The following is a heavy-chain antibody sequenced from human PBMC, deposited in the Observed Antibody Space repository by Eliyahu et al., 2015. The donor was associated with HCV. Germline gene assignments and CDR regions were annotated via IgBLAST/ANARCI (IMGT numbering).Heavy chain of an antibody. Sequence: QVQLVESGGGVVQPGGSLRLSXAASGFTFSSYGMHWVRQAPGKGLEWVTFIRYDGSNKYYADSVKVRFTISRDNSKNTLYLQMNSLRAEDTAVYYCARVVPAAMSIDYWGQGTLVTVSS. V-gene: IGHV3-30*02. D-gene: IGHD2-2*01. J-gene: IGHJ4*02. CDR1: GFTFSSYG. CDR2: IRYDGSNK. CDR3: ARVVPAAMSIDY.